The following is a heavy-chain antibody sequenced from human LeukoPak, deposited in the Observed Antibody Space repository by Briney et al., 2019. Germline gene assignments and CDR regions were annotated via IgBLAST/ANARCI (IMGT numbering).Heavy chain of an antibody. CDR2: IIPILGIA. D-gene: IGHD5-18*01. J-gene: IGHJ4*02. CDR3: ARAVGYGPFDY. Sequence: SVKVSCKASGGTFSSYAISWVRQAPGQGLEWMGRIIPILGIANYAQKFQGRVTITADKSTSTAYMELSSLRSEDTAVYYCARAVGYGPFDYWGQGTLVTVSS. CDR1: GGTFSSYA. V-gene: IGHV1-69*04.